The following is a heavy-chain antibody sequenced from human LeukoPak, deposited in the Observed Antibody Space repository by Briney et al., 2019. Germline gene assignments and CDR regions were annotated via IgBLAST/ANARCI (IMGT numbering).Heavy chain of an antibody. CDR3: VRVTAGYSPSFDS. D-gene: IGHD5-18*01. CDR2: ITSSGSTI. CDR1: GFTLSSYS. V-gene: IGHV3-48*01. Sequence: PGGSLRLSCAASGFTLSSYSMNWVRQAPGKGLEWVSYITSSGSTIYYADSVKGRFTISRDNAKNSLSLQMNSLRVEDTAVYYCVRVTAGYSPSFDSWGQGTLLTVSS. J-gene: IGHJ4*02.